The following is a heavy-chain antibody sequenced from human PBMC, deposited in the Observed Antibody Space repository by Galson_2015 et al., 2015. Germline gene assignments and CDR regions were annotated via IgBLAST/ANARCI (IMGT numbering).Heavy chain of an antibody. D-gene: IGHD6-13*01. V-gene: IGHV1-24*01. Sequence: SVKVSCKVSGYTLTELSMHWVRQAPGKGLEWMGGFDPEDGETIYAQKFQGRVTMTEDTSTDTAYMELSSLRSEDTAVYYCATSYDPPYIAAAGHFDYWGQGTLVTASS. CDR2: FDPEDGET. J-gene: IGHJ4*02. CDR1: GYTLTELS. CDR3: ATSYDPPYIAAAGHFDY.